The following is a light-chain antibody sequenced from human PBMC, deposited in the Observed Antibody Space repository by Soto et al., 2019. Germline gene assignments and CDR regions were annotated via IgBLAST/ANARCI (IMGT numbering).Light chain of an antibody. V-gene: IGKV1-5*03. Sequence: DIQMTHSPSTRSASLGDRVTIICRASQGVSRWLAWYQQKPGKAPKLLIYKASTLESGVPSRFSGSGSGTEFTLAISSLQPDDSATYYCQQYNDNWTFGQGTKVEIK. CDR2: KAS. CDR3: QQYNDNWT. J-gene: IGKJ1*01. CDR1: QGVSRW.